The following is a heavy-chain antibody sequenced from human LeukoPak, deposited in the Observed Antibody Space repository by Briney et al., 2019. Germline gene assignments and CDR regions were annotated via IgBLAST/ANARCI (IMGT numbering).Heavy chain of an antibody. CDR2: FSVSSGNT. J-gene: IGHJ4*02. Sequence: PGGSLRLSCAASGFTFSSYAMSWVRLSPGKGLEWVSTFSVSSGNTSYAGSVRGRLTISRASSKDTLYCQMRGLRADDTPLNYCVKPPVVEGTTGKYFDHGGQGNLITVSA. CDR1: GFTFSSYA. V-gene: IGHV3-23*01. D-gene: IGHD1-26*01. CDR3: VKPPVVEGTTGKYFDH.